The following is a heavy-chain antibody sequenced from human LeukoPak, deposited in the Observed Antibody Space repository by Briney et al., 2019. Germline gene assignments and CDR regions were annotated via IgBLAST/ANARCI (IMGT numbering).Heavy chain of an antibody. CDR3: ARLTGAIQDYYGMDV. J-gene: IGHJ6*02. CDR2: IYYSGST. D-gene: IGHD5-18*01. Sequence: SETLSLTCAVSGGSISSSNWWCWVRQPPGKGLEWIGYIYYSGSTNYNPSLKSRVTISVDTSKNQFSLKLSSVTAADTAVYYCARLTGAIQDYYGMDVWGQGTTVTVSS. V-gene: IGHV4-4*02. CDR1: GGSISSSNW.